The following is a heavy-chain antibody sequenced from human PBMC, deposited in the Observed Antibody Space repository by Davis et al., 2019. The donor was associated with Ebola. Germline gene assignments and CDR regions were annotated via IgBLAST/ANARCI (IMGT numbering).Heavy chain of an antibody. Sequence: GESLKISCAASGFTFSSYWMHWVRQAPGKGLVWVSCINRDGSTTTYADSVKGRFTISRDNAKNSLYLQMNSLRAEDTALYYCAKDSYYYGMDVWGKGTTVTVSS. V-gene: IGHV3-74*03. CDR3: AKDSYYYGMDV. CDR2: INRDGSTT. CDR1: GFTFSSYW. J-gene: IGHJ6*04.